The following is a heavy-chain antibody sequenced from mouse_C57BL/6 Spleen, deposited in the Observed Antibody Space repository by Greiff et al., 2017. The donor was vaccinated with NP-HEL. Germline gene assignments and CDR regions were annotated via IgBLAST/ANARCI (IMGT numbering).Heavy chain of an antibody. D-gene: IGHD3-2*02. CDR2: IWTGGGT. J-gene: IGHJ3*01. Sequence: VQLQESGPGLVAPSQSLSITCTVSGFSLTSYAISWVRQPPGKGLEWLGVIWTGGGTNYNSALKSRLSISKDNSKSQVFLKMNSLQTDDTARYYCARTDSSGYLAWFAYWGQGTLVTVSA. CDR1: GFSLTSYA. V-gene: IGHV2-9-1*01. CDR3: ARTDSSGYLAWFAY.